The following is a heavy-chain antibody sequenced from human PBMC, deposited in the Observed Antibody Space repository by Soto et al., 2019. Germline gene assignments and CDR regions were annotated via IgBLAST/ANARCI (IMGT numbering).Heavy chain of an antibody. CDR2: ISYDGSNK. CDR3: ADDGGSGFGPCWFDP. J-gene: IGHJ5*02. Sequence: QVQLVESGGGVVQPGRSLRLSCAASGFTFSSYGMHWVRQAPGKGLEWVSVISYDGSNKYYADSVKGRFTISRDNSKNLQYLLMSRLRAEDTAVYYCADDGGSGFGPCWFDPWGQGTLVTVSS. D-gene: IGHD1-26*01. CDR1: GFTFSSYG. V-gene: IGHV3-30*18.